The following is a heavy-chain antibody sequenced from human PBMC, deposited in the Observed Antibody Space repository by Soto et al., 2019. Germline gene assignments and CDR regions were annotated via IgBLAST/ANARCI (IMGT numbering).Heavy chain of an antibody. CDR3: ARGAYCSGGSCHPDPTDNSYYYGMDV. CDR1: GYTFTSYA. J-gene: IGHJ6*02. CDR2: INAGSGNT. Sequence: ASVKVSCTASGYTFTSYAMHWVRQAPGQRLEWMGWINAGSGNTKYSQKFQGRVTITRDTSASTAYMELSSLRSEDTAVYYCARGAYCSGGSCHPDPTDNSYYYGMDVWGQGTTVTVSS. D-gene: IGHD2-15*01. V-gene: IGHV1-3*01.